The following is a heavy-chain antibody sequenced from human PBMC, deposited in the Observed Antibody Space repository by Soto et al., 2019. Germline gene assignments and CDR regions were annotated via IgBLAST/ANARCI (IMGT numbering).Heavy chain of an antibody. V-gene: IGHV4-34*01. CDR1: GGSFSGYY. J-gene: IGHJ5*02. Sequence: SETLSLTCAVYGGSFSGYYWSWIRQPPGKGLEWIGEINHSGSTNYNPSLKSRVTISVDTSKNQFSLKLSSVTAADTAVYYCARDYDFWSGYPTVGVFRWFDPWGQGTLVTVSS. CDR3: ARDYDFWSGYPTVGVFRWFDP. CDR2: INHSGST. D-gene: IGHD3-3*01.